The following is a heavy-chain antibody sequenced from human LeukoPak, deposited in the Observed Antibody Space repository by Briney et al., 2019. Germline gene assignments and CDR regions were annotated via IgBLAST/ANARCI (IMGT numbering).Heavy chain of an antibody. D-gene: IGHD3-22*01. CDR3: APPLYYYDSSGYLDY. V-gene: IGHV3-23*01. J-gene: IGHJ4*02. CDR1: GFTFGDYA. CDR2: ISGSGGST. Sequence: PGGSLRLSCTASGFTFGDYAMSWVRQAPGKGLEWVSAISGSGGSTYYADSVKGRFTISRDNSKNTLYLQMNSLRAEDTAVYYCAPPLYYYDSSGYLDYWGQGTLVTVSS.